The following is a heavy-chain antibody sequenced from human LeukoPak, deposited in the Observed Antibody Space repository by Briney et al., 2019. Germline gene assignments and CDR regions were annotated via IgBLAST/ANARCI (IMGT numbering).Heavy chain of an antibody. J-gene: IGHJ4*02. V-gene: IGHV3-23*01. CDR2: ISGSGGST. Sequence: GGSLRLSCAASGFTFSSYAMSWVRQAPGKGLEWVSAISGSGGSTYYADSVKGRFTISRDNSKNTLYLQMNSLRAEDTAVYYCAKDMGYYEYPRYHFDYWGQGTLVTVSS. D-gene: IGHD3-16*01. CDR3: AKDMGYYEYPRYHFDY. CDR1: GFTFSSYA.